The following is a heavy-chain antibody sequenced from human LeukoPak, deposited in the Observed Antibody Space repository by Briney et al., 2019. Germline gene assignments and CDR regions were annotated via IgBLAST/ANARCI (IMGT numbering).Heavy chain of an antibody. V-gene: IGHV4-4*02. Sequence: PSETLSLTCAVSGGSISSSNWWSWVRQPPGKGLEWIGEIYHSGSTNYNPSLKSRVTISVDTSKNQFSLKLSSVTAADTAVYYCARRWALAAAGPGSWFDPWGQGTLVTVSS. CDR1: GGSISSSNW. CDR2: IYHSGST. CDR3: ARRWALAAAGPGSWFDP. J-gene: IGHJ5*02. D-gene: IGHD6-13*01.